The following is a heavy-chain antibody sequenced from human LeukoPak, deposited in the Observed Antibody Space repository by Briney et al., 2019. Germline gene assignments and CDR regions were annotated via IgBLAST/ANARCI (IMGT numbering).Heavy chain of an antibody. V-gene: IGHV3-7*01. D-gene: IGHD3-10*01. CDR1: GFTSSSNW. Sequence: GGSLTLSCAASGFTSSSNWMSWVRPPQEKVLEWVANIKQDGSEKYYVASVKDRFTISRDNAKNSLYLQMNSLRAEDTAVYYCASYGSGSYYPLYYLDYWGQGTLVTVSS. J-gene: IGHJ4*02. CDR2: IKQDGSEK. CDR3: ASYGSGSYYPLYYLDY.